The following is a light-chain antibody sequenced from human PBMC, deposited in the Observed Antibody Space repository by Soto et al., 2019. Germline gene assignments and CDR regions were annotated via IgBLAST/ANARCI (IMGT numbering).Light chain of an antibody. J-gene: IGLJ2*01. CDR2: EDN. CDR3: KSYDNNNVV. V-gene: IGLV6-57*04. Sequence: NFMLTQPHSVSESPGKTVIISCTRSSGAIASNSVQWYQQRPGSAPSTVIYEDNQRPSGVPDRFSGSNDGSSNSASLTISGLQTEDEADYYCKSYDNNNVVFGGGTKLTVL. CDR1: SGAIASNS.